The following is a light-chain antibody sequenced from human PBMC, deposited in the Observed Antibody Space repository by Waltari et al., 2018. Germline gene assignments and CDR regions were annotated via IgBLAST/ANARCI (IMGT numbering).Light chain of an antibody. CDR1: QAISDY. J-gene: IGKJ4*01. CDR2: YVS. Sequence: DIQMTQSPSSLSASVGDRVTITCRASQAISDYLSWHQQKPGKAPKSLIHYVSNLETGVPSRFSGRRSGTDYILTISSLQPEDVATYYCQQYSTFPLTFGGGTKVEIK. V-gene: IGKV1-33*01. CDR3: QQYSTFPLT.